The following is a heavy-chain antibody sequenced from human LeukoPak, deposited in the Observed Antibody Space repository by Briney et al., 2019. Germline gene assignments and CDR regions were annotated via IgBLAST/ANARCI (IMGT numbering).Heavy chain of an antibody. Sequence: SETLSLTCTVSGDSISSYYWSWIRQPPGKGLEWIGRINTSGTTNYNPSLKSRVTMSIDTSKNQFSLKLSSVTAADTAVYYCARGVGAYYMDVWGKGTTVTISS. D-gene: IGHD1-26*01. CDR3: ARGVGAYYMDV. J-gene: IGHJ6*03. CDR1: GDSISSYY. V-gene: IGHV4-4*07. CDR2: INTSGTT.